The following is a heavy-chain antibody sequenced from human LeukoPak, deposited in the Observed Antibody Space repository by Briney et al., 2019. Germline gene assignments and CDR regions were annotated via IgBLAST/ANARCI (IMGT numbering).Heavy chain of an antibody. D-gene: IGHD3-3*01. CDR1: GFTVSSSY. CDR3: ARANDFWSGSFFDY. Sequence: GGSLRLSCAASGFTVSSSYMSWVRQAPGKGLEWVSLIYSGGNTYYADSVKGRFTISRDNSKNTLYLQMNSLRAEDTAVYYCARANDFWSGSFFDYWGQGTLVTVSS. J-gene: IGHJ4*02. V-gene: IGHV3-53*01. CDR2: IYSGGNT.